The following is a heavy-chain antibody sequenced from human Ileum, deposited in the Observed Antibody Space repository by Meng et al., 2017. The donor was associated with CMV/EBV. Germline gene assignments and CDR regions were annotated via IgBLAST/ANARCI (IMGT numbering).Heavy chain of an antibody. D-gene: IGHD3-3*01. CDR2: INPNRGGT. V-gene: IGHV1-2*02. CDR3: ARDLITIFGVVTPGSMDV. CDR1: GYTFTGYY. J-gene: IGHJ6*02. Sequence: ASVKVSCKASGYTFTGYYMHWVRQAPGQGLEWMGWINPNRGGTSYAQKFHGRVTMTRDTSISTAYMELSSLRSEDTAVYYCARDLITIFGVVTPGSMDVWGQGTTVTVSS.